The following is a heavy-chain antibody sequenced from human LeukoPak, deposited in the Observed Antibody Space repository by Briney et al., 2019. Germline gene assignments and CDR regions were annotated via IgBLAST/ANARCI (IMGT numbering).Heavy chain of an antibody. CDR3: ARDTTVGTLFDY. CDR1: GFTFSSYW. V-gene: IGHV3-74*01. Sequence: GGSLRLSCAASGFTFSSYWMHWVPQAPGKGLVWVSRINSDGSSTSYADSVKGRFTIARDNAKNTLYLQMNSLRAEDTAVYYCARDTTVGTLFDYWGQGTLVTVSS. CDR2: INSDGSST. D-gene: IGHD4-23*01. J-gene: IGHJ4*02.